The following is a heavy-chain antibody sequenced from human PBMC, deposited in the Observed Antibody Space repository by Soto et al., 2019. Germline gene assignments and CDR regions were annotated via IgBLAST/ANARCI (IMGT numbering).Heavy chain of an antibody. D-gene: IGHD6-19*01. Sequence: ASVKVSCKASGYTFTSYDINWVRQATGQGLEWMGWMNPNSGNTGYAQKFQGRVTMTRNTSISTAYMELNSLRSEDTAVYYCARVSSSGWYGKDYFDYWGQGTLVTVSS. V-gene: IGHV1-8*01. CDR1: GYTFTSYD. J-gene: IGHJ4*02. CDR2: MNPNSGNT. CDR3: ARVSSSGWYGKDYFDY.